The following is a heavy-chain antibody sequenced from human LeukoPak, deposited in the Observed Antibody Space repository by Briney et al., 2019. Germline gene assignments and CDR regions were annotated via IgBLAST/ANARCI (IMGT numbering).Heavy chain of an antibody. V-gene: IGHV1-24*01. J-gene: IGHJ3*02. D-gene: IGHD3/OR15-3a*01. CDR2: FDPEDGET. CDR1: GYTLTELS. CDR3: ATDFFDRRAFDI. Sequence: GASVKVSCKVSGYTLTELSMHWVRQAPGKGLEWMGGFDPEDGETIYAQKFQGRVTMTEDTSTDTAYMGLSSLRSEDTAVYYCATDFFDRRAFDIWGQGTMVTVSS.